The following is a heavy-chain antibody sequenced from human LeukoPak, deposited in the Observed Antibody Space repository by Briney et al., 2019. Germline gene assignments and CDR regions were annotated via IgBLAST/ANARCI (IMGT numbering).Heavy chain of an antibody. Sequence: SQTLSLTCAISGDSVSNNIAAWNWVRRSPSRGLEWLGRTYYRSKWYNNYAVSVKSRITTNPDTSKNQFSLHLNSVTPEDTAVYYCARDLYSSGQGEVDYWSQGTLVTVSS. CDR2: TYYRSKWYN. D-gene: IGHD6-19*01. CDR3: ARDLYSSGQGEVDY. J-gene: IGHJ4*02. V-gene: IGHV6-1*01. CDR1: GDSVSNNIAA.